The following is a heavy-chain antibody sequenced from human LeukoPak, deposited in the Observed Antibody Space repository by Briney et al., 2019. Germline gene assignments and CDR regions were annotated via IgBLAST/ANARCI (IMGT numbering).Heavy chain of an antibody. D-gene: IGHD2-2*01. CDR2: FDPEDGET. CDR1: GYTLTELS. Sequence: ASVKVSCKVSGYTLTELSMHWVRQAPGKGLEWMGGFDPEDGETIYAQKFQGRVTMTEDTSTDTAYMELSSLRSEDTAAYYCATGSRSTVPFDYWGQGTLVTVSS. J-gene: IGHJ4*02. V-gene: IGHV1-24*01. CDR3: ATGSRSTVPFDY.